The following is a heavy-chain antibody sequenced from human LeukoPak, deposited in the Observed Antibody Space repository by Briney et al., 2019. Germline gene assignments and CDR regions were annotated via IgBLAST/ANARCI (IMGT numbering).Heavy chain of an antibody. CDR2: ISGSGGST. CDR3: AKDGTSYYYIYY. Sequence: GGSLRLSCAASGFTFSSYAMSWVRQAPGKGLEWVSAISGSGGSTYYAVSVKGGFTVSRDDSKNTLYLQMNSLRGDDTAVYYCAKDGTSYYYIYYWGQGTLVTVSS. V-gene: IGHV3-23*01. D-gene: IGHD2/OR15-2a*01. J-gene: IGHJ4*02. CDR1: GFTFSSYA.